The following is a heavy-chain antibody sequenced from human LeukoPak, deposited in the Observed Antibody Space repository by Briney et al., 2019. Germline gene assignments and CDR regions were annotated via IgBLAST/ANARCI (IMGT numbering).Heavy chain of an antibody. CDR1: GNIVSSNSAA. CDR2: TYYRSKWYN. Sequence: QTLSLTCAISGNIVSSNSAAWNWIRQSPSRGLEWLGRTYYRSKWYNDYAVSVKSRITINPDTSKNQFSLQLNSVTPEDTAVYYCARALRLGWTGVDYWGQGTLVTVSS. V-gene: IGHV6-1*01. D-gene: IGHD6-19*01. J-gene: IGHJ4*02. CDR3: ARALRLGWTGVDY.